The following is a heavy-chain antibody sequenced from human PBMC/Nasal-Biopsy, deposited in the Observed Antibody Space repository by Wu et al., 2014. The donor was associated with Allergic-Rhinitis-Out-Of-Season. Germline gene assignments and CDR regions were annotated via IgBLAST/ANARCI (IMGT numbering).Heavy chain of an antibody. CDR3: ARHNSDGSWYPWFDS. D-gene: IGHD6-13*01. CDR1: GDSISRYY. CDR2: TYYSGST. V-gene: IGHV4-59*08. Sequence: TLSLTCTVSGDSISRYYWSWIRQSPGKGLEWIGYTYYSGSTSYSPSLKSRVTISVDTSKNQFSLKLYSVTAADTAVYYCARHNSDGSWYPWFDSWGQGTLVTVSS. J-gene: IGHJ5*01.